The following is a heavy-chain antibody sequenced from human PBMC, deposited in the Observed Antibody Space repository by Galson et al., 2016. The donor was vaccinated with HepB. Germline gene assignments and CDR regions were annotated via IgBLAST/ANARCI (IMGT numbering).Heavy chain of an antibody. D-gene: IGHD3-3*01. J-gene: IGHJ3*02. Sequence: ETLSLTCTVSGGSVSSGGYYYNWIRQSPGRGLEWIGYIYYSGTTRYNPSLMSRVTISIDTSKSQFSLKLSSVTAADTAMYYCARHSSGSGYYFGAFDIWGQGAMVTVSS. V-gene: IGHV4-61*08. CDR2: IYYSGTT. CDR3: ARHSSGSGYYFGAFDI. CDR1: GGSVSSGGYY.